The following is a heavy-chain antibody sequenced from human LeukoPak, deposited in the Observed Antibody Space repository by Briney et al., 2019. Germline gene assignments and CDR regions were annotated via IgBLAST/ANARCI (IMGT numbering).Heavy chain of an antibody. Sequence: PSETLSLTCTVSGGSISSSSYYWGWIRQPPGKGLEWIGYIYHSGSTYYNPSLKSRVTISVDRSKNQFSLKLSSVTAADTAVYYCARGGRDFWSGYLDWFDPWGQGTLVTVSS. J-gene: IGHJ5*02. V-gene: IGHV4-39*07. CDR2: IYHSGST. CDR3: ARGGRDFWSGYLDWFDP. D-gene: IGHD3-3*01. CDR1: GGSISSSSYY.